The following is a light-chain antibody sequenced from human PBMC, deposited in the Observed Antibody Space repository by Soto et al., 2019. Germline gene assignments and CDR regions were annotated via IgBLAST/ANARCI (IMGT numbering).Light chain of an antibody. CDR3: CSYAGSYNYV. J-gene: IGLJ1*01. CDR2: DVS. V-gene: IGLV2-11*01. Sequence: QSVLTQPRSVSGSPGQSGTISFTGTSSDVGGYNYVSWYQQHPGKAPKLMIYDVSKRPSGVPDRFSGSKSGNTASLTISGLQAEDEADYYCCSYAGSYNYVFGTGTKVTVL. CDR1: SSDVGGYNY.